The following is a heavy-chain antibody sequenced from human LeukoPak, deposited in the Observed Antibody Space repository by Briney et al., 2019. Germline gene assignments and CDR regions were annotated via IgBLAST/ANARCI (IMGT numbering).Heavy chain of an antibody. CDR1: GGSMTSYY. J-gene: IGHJ3*02. Sequence: SEILSLTCSVSGGSMTSYYWSWIRQPPGKGLEWIGFFHHTGGTNYNPYVKSRVTISGDTPKNQVSLKMTSVTAADTAVYYCATNRPVGGAYWGSFDMWGHGTLVTVSS. D-gene: IGHD2-8*02. V-gene: IGHV4-59*01. CDR2: FHHTGGT. CDR3: ATNRPVGGAYWGSFDM.